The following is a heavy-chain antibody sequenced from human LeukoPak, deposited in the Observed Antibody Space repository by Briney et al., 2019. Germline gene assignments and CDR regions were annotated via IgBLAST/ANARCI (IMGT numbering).Heavy chain of an antibody. CDR2: IYYSGST. CDR1: GGSISSSSYY. J-gene: IGHJ4*02. V-gene: IGHV4-39*01. D-gene: IGHD3-3*01. Sequence: SETLSLTCTVSGGSISSSSYYWGWIRQPPGKGLEWIGSIYYSGSTYYNPSLKSRVTMSVDTSKNQFSLKLSSVTAADTAVYYCARGDYDFWSGYFYWGQGTLVTVSS. CDR3: ARGDYDFWSGYFY.